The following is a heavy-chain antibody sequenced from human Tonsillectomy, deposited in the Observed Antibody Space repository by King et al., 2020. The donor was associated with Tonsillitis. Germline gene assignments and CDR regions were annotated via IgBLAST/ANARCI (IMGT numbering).Heavy chain of an antibody. Sequence: VQLVESGGGVVPPGRSLRLSCAASGFTFNKYTIHWVRQAPGKGLEWVAVISSDGSNYYYADSVKGRFTISRDNSKNTLYLQMNSVRPEDTAVYYCARDTYIFWNNYHLYYFDYWGQGSLVTVSS. J-gene: IGHJ4*01. CDR3: ARDTYIFWNNYHLYYFDY. V-gene: IGHV3-30-3*01. CDR1: GFTFNKYT. CDR2: ISSDGSNY. D-gene: IGHD3-3*01.